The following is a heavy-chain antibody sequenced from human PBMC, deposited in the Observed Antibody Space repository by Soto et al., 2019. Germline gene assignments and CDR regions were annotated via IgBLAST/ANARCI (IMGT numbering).Heavy chain of an antibody. Sequence: GGSLRLSCAVSGFTFRSYAMTWVRQAPGKGLEWVSTLSDSGGHTYYADSVKGRFTISRDNPKNTLYLQMNSLRAEDTAVYYCAKDSQSVSVSAARVYGMDVWGQGTTVTVSS. J-gene: IGHJ6*02. V-gene: IGHV3-23*01. CDR2: LSDSGGHT. CDR1: GFTFRSYA. D-gene: IGHD2-2*01. CDR3: AKDSQSVSVSAARVYGMDV.